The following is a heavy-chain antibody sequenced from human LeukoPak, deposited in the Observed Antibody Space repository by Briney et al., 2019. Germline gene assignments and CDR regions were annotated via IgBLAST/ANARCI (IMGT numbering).Heavy chain of an antibody. V-gene: IGHV3-30*18. Sequence: PGGSLRLSCAASGFTFSSYAMSWVRQAPGKGLEWVAVISYDGSNKYYADSVKGRFTISRDNSRNTLYLQMNSLRAEDTAVYYCAKEEDYGGKAYYFDYWGQGTLVTVSS. CDR3: AKEEDYGGKAYYFDY. CDR1: GFTFSSYA. CDR2: ISYDGSNK. J-gene: IGHJ4*02. D-gene: IGHD4-23*01.